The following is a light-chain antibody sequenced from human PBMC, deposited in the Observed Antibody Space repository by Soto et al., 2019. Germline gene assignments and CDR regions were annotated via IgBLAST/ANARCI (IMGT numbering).Light chain of an antibody. Sequence: GDRVTITCRVSQAIGIYLAWYQQKPGKVPKLLIYAASTLQSGVPSRFSGSGSGTDFTLTINSLQPEDVATYYCQKYSGAPPTFGQGTKVEIK. CDR3: QKYSGAPPT. CDR2: AAS. CDR1: QAIGIY. V-gene: IGKV1-27*01. J-gene: IGKJ1*01.